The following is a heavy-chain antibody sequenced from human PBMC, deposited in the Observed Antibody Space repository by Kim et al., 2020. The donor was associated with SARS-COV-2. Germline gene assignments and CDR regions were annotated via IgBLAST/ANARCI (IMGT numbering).Heavy chain of an antibody. J-gene: IGHJ6*02. Sequence: GGSLRLSCADSGFTFSSYSMTWVRQAPGKGLEWVSSIRSSSSYIYYADSVKGRFTISRDNAKNSLYLHMNSLRAEDTAVYYCARDLVRRGGLDVWGQGTTVTVSS. CDR2: IRSSSSYI. D-gene: IGHD6-13*01. CDR1: GFTFSSYS. CDR3: ARDLVRRGGLDV. V-gene: IGHV3-21*01.